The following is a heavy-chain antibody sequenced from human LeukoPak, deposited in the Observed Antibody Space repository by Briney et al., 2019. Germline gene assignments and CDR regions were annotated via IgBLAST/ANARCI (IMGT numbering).Heavy chain of an antibody. J-gene: IGHJ6*04. CDR2: LYHNGTT. Sequence: SETLSLTCAVSSGSISCGACSWSWIRQPPGKGLEWIGYLYHNGTTYYNPSFKSRVTISVDRSKNQFSLWLKSVTAADTAVYYCARASYSGYPPYYYGLDVWGKGTTVTVSS. CDR3: ARASYSGYPPYYYGLDV. V-gene: IGHV4-30-2*01. D-gene: IGHD5-12*01. CDR1: SGSISCGACS.